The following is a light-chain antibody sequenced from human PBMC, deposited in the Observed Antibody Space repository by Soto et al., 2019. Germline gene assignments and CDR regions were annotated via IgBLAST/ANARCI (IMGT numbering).Light chain of an antibody. CDR3: SSYAGSEFLV. J-gene: IGLJ2*01. Sequence: QSVLTQPASVSGSPGQSITISCTGTSSDIGSSNYVSWYQQHPGKAPKVMIYEVSNRPSGVSNRFSGSKSGNTASLTISGLQAEDEADYYCSSYAGSEFLVFGGGTKLTVL. CDR1: SSDIGSSNY. CDR2: EVS. V-gene: IGLV2-14*01.